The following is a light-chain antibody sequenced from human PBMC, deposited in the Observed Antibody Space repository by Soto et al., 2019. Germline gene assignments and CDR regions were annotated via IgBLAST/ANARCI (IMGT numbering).Light chain of an antibody. CDR3: QQRSNWPPIT. CDR2: GAS. Sequence: EIVLTQSPATLSVSPGGRATLSCRASQSISDTLAWYQQKPGQAPRLLIYGASTRAPGFPARFSGSGSGTDFTLTISSLEPEDFAVYYCQQRSNWPPITFGQGTRLE. V-gene: IGKV3-11*01. J-gene: IGKJ5*01. CDR1: QSISDT.